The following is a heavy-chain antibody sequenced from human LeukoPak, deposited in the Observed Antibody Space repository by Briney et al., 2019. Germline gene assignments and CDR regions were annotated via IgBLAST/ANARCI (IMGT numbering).Heavy chain of an antibody. CDR3: ARERGGLLWFGELLGNWFDP. CDR2: IYHSGNT. CDR1: GSSISSGYY. V-gene: IGHV4-38-2*02. Sequence: SETLSLTCTVSGSSISSGYYWGWIRQPPGKGLEWIGSIYHSGNTYYNLSLKSRVTISVDTSKNQFSLKLTSVTATDTAVYYCARERGGLLWFGELLGNWFDPWGQGTLVTVSS. J-gene: IGHJ5*02. D-gene: IGHD3-10*01.